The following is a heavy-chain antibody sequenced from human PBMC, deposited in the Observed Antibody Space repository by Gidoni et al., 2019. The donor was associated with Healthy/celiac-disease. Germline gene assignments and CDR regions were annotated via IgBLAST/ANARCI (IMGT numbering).Heavy chain of an antibody. CDR1: GYTFTSYY. D-gene: IGHD1-26*01. V-gene: IGHV1-46*03. CDR3: AGNSGSYPFT. J-gene: IGHJ5*02. CDR2: INPSGGST. Sequence: QEKLVQSGAEVKKPESSVKVCCKATGYTFTSYYMHWVRQAPGQGLEWMGIINPSGGSTSYAQKFQGRVTMTRDTATSTVYMELSSLRSEDTAVYYCAGNSGSYPFTWGQGTLVTVFS.